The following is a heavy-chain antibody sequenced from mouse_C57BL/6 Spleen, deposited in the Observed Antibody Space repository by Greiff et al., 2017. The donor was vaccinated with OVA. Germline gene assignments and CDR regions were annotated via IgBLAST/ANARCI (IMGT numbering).Heavy chain of an antibody. CDR1: GFTFTDYY. D-gene: IGHD2-3*01. CDR2: IRNKANGYTT. CDR3: ARYYDPYAMDY. Sequence: EVMLVESGGGLVQPGGSLSLSCAASGFTFTDYYMSWVRQPPGKALEWLGFIRNKANGYTTEYSASVKGRFTISRDNSQSILYLQMNALRAEDSATYYCARYYDPYAMDYWGQGTSVTVSS. V-gene: IGHV7-3*01. J-gene: IGHJ4*01.